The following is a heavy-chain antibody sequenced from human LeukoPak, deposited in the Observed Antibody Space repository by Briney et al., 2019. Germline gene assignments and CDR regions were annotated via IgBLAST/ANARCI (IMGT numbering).Heavy chain of an antibody. V-gene: IGHV3-64*01. J-gene: IGHJ4*02. CDR3: ARARGYSYGFSDY. CDR2: ISSNGGST. CDR1: GFTFSSYW. D-gene: IGHD5-18*01. Sequence: GGSLRLSCAASGFTFSSYWMSWVRQAPGKGLEYVSAISSNGGSTYYANSVKGRFTISRDNSKNTLYLQMGSLRAEDMAVYYCARARGYSYGFSDYWGQGTLVTVSS.